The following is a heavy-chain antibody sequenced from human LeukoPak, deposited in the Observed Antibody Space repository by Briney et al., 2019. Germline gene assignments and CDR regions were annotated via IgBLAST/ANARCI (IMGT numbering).Heavy chain of an antibody. V-gene: IGHV4-34*01. D-gene: IGHD6-6*01. CDR3: ARVPGYSSSSHWFDP. CDR1: GGSFSGYY. CDR2: INHSGST. Sequence: SETLSLTCAVYGGSFSGYYWSWIRQPPGKGLEWIGEINHSGSTNYNPSLKSRVTISVDTSKNQFSLKLSSVTAADTAVYYCARVPGYSSSSHWFDPWGQGTLVTVSS. J-gene: IGHJ5*02.